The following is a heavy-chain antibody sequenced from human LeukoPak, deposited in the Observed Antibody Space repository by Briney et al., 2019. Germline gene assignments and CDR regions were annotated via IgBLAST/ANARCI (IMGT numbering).Heavy chain of an antibody. CDR2: MNPNSGNT. CDR1: GYTFTGYY. V-gene: IGHV1-8*02. Sequence: ASVKVSCKASGYTFTGYYMHWVRQAPGQGLEWMGWMNPNSGNTGYAQKFQGRVTMTRNTSISTAYMELSSLRSEDTAVYYCAREVYGGNSGWGQGTLVTVSS. CDR3: AREVYGGNSG. J-gene: IGHJ4*02. D-gene: IGHD4-23*01.